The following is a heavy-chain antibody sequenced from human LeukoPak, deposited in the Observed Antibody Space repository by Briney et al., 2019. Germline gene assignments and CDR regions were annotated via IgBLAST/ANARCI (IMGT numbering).Heavy chain of an antibody. V-gene: IGHV4-39*01. CDR3: ARRGGVVVVVPGFDY. Sequence: NPSETLSLTCTVSGGSISSSSYYWGWIRQPPGKGLEWIGSIYYSGSTYYNPSLKSRVTVSVDTSKNQFSLKLSSVTAADTAVYYCARRGGVVVVVPGFDYWGQGTLVTVSS. J-gene: IGHJ4*02. CDR1: GGSISSSSYY. CDR2: IYYSGST. D-gene: IGHD2-2*01.